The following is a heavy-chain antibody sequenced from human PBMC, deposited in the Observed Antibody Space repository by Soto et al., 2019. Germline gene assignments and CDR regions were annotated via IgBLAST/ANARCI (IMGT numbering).Heavy chain of an antibody. CDR2: IYTSGST. CDR1: GPSASNYY. V-gene: IGHV4-4*07. CDR3: ARGGIQLSYAFDY. J-gene: IGHJ4*02. D-gene: IGHD5-18*01. Sequence: PSETLPLTCSVSGPSASNYYWSWIRQPAGKGLEQIGRIYTSGSTSYNPSLKSRVTMSMDTSQTQIYLNLTSVTAADTAVYYCARGGIQLSYAFDYWGQGIQVTVSS.